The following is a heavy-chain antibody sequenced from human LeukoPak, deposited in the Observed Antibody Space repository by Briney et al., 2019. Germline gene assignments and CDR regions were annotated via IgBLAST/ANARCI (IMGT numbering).Heavy chain of an antibody. J-gene: IGHJ4*02. CDR1: GGSISSYY. V-gene: IGHV4-34*01. CDR2: INHSGST. D-gene: IGHD1-26*01. Sequence: SETLSLTCTVSGGSISSYYWSWIRQPPGKGLEWIGEINHSGSTNYNPSLKSRVTISVDTSKNQFSLKLSSVTAADTAVYYCARGHSVGAYDYWGQGTLVTVSS. CDR3: ARGHSVGAYDY.